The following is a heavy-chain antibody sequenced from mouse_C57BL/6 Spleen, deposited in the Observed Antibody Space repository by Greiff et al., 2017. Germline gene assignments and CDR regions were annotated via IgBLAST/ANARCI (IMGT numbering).Heavy chain of an antibody. D-gene: IGHD2-3*01. CDR2: IDPANGNT. CDR1: GFNIKNTY. V-gene: IGHV14-3*01. Sequence: EVKLVESVAELVRPGASVKLSCTASGFNIKNTYMHWVKQRPEQGLEWIGRIDPANGNTKYAPKFQGKATITADTSSNTAYLQLSSLTSEDTAIYYCARTKVYDGYSDYWGQGTTLTVSS. CDR3: ARTKVYDGYSDY. J-gene: IGHJ2*01.